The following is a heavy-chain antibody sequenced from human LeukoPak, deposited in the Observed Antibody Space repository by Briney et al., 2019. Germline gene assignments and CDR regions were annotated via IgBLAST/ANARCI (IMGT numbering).Heavy chain of an antibody. CDR2: INTDGSTT. Sequence: PGGSLRLSCVASGLTFSRNWLHWVRHVPGKGLVWVSRINTDGSTTNYADSVKGRFTISRDNTKNTLYLQMNSLRAEDSAVYFCTRGYNTASLDWGQGTRITVAS. D-gene: IGHD5-18*01. CDR1: GLTFSRNW. CDR3: TRGYNTASLD. J-gene: IGHJ4*02. V-gene: IGHV3-74*01.